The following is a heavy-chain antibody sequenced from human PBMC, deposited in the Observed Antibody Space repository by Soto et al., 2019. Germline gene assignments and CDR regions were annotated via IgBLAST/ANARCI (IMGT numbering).Heavy chain of an antibody. Sequence: QLQLQESGPGLVKPSETLSLTCTVSGGSISSSSYYWGWIRQPPGKGLEWIGSIYYSGSTYYNPSLKSRVTISVDTSKNQFSLKLSSVTAADTAVYYCARQQIAYGDYESTRWFDPWGQGTLVTVSS. V-gene: IGHV4-39*01. CDR3: ARQQIAYGDYESTRWFDP. D-gene: IGHD4-17*01. CDR1: GGSISSSSYY. J-gene: IGHJ5*02. CDR2: IYYSGST.